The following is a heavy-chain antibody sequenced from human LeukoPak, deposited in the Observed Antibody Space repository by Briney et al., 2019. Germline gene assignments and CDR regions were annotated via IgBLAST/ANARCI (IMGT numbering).Heavy chain of an antibody. CDR1: GFTFSRYA. V-gene: IGHV3-48*03. D-gene: IGHD3-10*02. Sequence: QPGGSLRLSCAASGFTFSRYAMSSVRQAPGKGLGWVSYISSSGSTIYYADSVKGRFTIYRDNAKNSLYLQMNSLRAEDTAVYYCARPFVPLTYGMDVWGQGTTVTVSS. CDR3: ARPFVPLTYGMDV. J-gene: IGHJ6*02. CDR2: ISSSGSTI.